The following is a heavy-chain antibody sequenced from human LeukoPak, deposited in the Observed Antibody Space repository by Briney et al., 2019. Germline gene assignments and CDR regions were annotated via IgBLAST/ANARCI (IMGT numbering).Heavy chain of an antibody. CDR1: RFTFSSYA. CDR3: ARDTFRRPYSGSQSH. J-gene: IGHJ4*02. Sequence: GGSLRLSCAASRFTFSSYAMSWVRQAPGKGLEWVSTISVSGGRTYYAGSVKGRFTISRDNSKSTLYLQMNSLRGEDTAVYFCARDTFRRPYSGSQSHWGQGTLVTVSS. V-gene: IGHV3-23*01. D-gene: IGHD1-26*01. CDR2: ISVSGGRT.